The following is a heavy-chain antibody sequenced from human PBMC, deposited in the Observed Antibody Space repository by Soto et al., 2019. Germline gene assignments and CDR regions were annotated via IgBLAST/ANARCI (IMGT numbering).Heavy chain of an antibody. CDR2: VNNDGTDT. D-gene: IGHD6-13*01. J-gene: IGHJ6*02. Sequence: EVQLVEAGGGLVQPGGSLRLSCAASGFTFSNYWRYWVRQAPGKGLVWVSRVNNDGTDTTHADSVKGRFTISRDNAENTLYLQMNSLRAEDTAVYYWARGGLQHALDVWGQGSTVTVSS. CDR3: ARGGLQHALDV. CDR1: GFTFSNYW. V-gene: IGHV3-74*03.